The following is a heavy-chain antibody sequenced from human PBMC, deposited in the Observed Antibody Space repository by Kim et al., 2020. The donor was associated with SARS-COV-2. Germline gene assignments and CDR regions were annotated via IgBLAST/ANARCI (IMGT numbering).Heavy chain of an antibody. Sequence: SVKVSCKASGGTFSSYAISWVRQAPGQGLEWMGGIIPIFGTAKYAQKFQGRVTITADESTSTAYMELSSLRSEDTAVYYCARDLGYCSSISCYDGLGYYYDGRDLWGPGPTHTAAS. V-gene: IGHV1-69*13. D-gene: IGHD2-2*01. CDR2: IIPIFGTA. J-gene: IGHJ6*02. CDR1: GGTFSSYA. CDR3: ARDLGYCSSISCYDGLGYYYDGRDL.